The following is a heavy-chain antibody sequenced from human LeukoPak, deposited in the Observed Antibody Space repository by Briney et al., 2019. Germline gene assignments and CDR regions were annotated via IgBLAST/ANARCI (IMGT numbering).Heavy chain of an antibody. V-gene: IGHV3-11*01. CDR3: AREGAAYSSSWYFDY. Sequence: GGSLRLSCAASGFTFSDYYMSWIRQAPGKGLEWVSYISSSGSTIYYADSVKGRFTISRDNAKNSLYLQMNSLRAEDTAVYYRAREGAAYSSSWYFDYWGQGTLVTVSS. CDR2: ISSSGSTI. D-gene: IGHD6-13*01. CDR1: GFTFSDYY. J-gene: IGHJ4*02.